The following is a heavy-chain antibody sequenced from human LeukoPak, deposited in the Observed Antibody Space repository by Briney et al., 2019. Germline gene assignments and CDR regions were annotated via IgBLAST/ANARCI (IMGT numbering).Heavy chain of an antibody. D-gene: IGHD3-22*01. CDR3: ARPYYYDSRIDP. V-gene: IGHV4-30-4*01. Sequence: PSQTLSLTCTVSGGSITSGDYYWSWIRQPPGKGLEWIGYMYYSGSTYYNPSLKSRATISVDTSKNQFSLKPSSVTAADTAVYYCARPYYYDSRIDPWGQGTLVTVSS. CDR2: MYYSGST. CDR1: GGSITSGDYY. J-gene: IGHJ5*02.